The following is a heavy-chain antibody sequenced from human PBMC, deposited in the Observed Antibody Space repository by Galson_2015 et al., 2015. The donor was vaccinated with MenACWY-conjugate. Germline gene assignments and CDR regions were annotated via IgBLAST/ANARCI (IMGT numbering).Heavy chain of an antibody. CDR1: GGSSSRYY. Sequence: TLSLTCTVSGGSSSRYYWSWIRQPPGRGLEWIGYIYYSGSTNYSPSFKSRITISVDMSKNQFSLRLSSLTAADTAVYYCARGALDYFDYWGREFWSPSPQ. CDR3: ARGALDYFDY. J-gene: IGHJ4*02. D-gene: IGHD1-26*01. CDR2: IYYSGST. V-gene: IGHV4-59*01.